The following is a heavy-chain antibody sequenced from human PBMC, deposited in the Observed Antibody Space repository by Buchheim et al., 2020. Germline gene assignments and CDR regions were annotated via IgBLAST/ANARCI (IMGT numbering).Heavy chain of an antibody. CDR3: AREDSSSSYYHAMDV. CDR2: MSRSGRTT. V-gene: IGHV3-48*03. J-gene: IGHJ6*02. D-gene: IGHD6-13*01. CDR1: GFTLSNFE. Sequence: EVQLVESGGGLGQPGVSLRLSCVASGFTLSNFEISWVRQAPGKGLDWVSYMSRSGRTTYYADSVKGRFNISRDNAKNSVYLQMDSLRPEDTAVYYCAREDSSSSYYHAMDVWGQGT.